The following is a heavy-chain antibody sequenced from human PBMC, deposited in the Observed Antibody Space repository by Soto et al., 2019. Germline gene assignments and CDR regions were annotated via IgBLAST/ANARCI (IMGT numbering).Heavy chain of an antibody. CDR2: ISYGGVNK. Sequence: QVQLVESGGGVVQPGGSLRLSCAASGFTFSTSVMHRVRQAPGKGLEWMAIISYGGVNKYYADSVKGRFTISRDISESTLYLQMNSLRTEDTAVYYCAREEFEDGRGHFDYWGQGTLVSVSS. J-gene: IGHJ4*02. CDR3: AREEFEDGRGHFDY. V-gene: IGHV3-30-3*01. CDR1: GFTFSTSV. D-gene: IGHD3-22*01.